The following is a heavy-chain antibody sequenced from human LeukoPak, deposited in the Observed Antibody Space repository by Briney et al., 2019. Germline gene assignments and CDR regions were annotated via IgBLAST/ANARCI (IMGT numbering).Heavy chain of an antibody. D-gene: IGHD6-19*01. CDR1: GFTFSSYS. J-gene: IGHJ4*02. V-gene: IGHV3-21*01. CDR2: ISSSSSYI. Sequence: GGSLRLSCAASGFTFSSYSMDWVRQAPGKGLEGVSSISSSSSYIYYADSVKGRFTISRDNAKNSLYLQMNSLRAEDTAVYYCASVAGTGSFDYWGQGTLVTVSS. CDR3: ASVAGTGSFDY.